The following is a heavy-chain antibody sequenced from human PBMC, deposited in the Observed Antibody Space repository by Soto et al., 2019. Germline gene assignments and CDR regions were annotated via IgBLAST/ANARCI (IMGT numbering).Heavy chain of an antibody. D-gene: IGHD2-21*01. CDR1: GAALNSGNYY. CDR3: ARLRIATNNYKWFDP. J-gene: IGHJ5*02. CDR2: IYVTGAV. Sequence: LSLTCSVSGAALNSGNYYWSWIRQVPGKGLEWIGHIYVTGAVDYNPSLRDRITISQDTSERQFSLNLRPVTAADTAVYYCARLRIATNNYKWFDPWGQGTLVTVSS. V-gene: IGHV4-31*03.